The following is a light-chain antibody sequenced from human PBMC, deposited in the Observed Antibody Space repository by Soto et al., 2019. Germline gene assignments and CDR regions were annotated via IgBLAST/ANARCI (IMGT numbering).Light chain of an antibody. Sequence: DIQMTQSPSTLSASVGDRVTITCRASQSITTWLAWYQQKPGKAPRVLISDASSLQSGVPSRFSGSGSGTEFTLTISSLQPDDFATYYCQHYKMYSPWTFGQGTRLEIK. J-gene: IGKJ5*01. CDR1: QSITTW. CDR3: QHYKMYSPWT. V-gene: IGKV1-5*01. CDR2: DAS.